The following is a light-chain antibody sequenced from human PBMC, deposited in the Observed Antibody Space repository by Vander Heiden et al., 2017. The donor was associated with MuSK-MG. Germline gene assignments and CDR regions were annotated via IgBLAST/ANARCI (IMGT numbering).Light chain of an antibody. CDR3: AAWDDSMNGQVL. J-gene: IGLJ2*01. V-gene: IGLV1-44*01. CDR2: NND. CDR1: SSNIGPNT. Sequence: SALPQPPSAPGTPGQSVTIPCSGSSSNIGPNTVNWYQQVPGAAPKLIIYNNDQRPSGIPDRFSGSTSDTSASLATSGLQSEDEADDYCAAWDDSMNGQVLFGGGTKLTVL.